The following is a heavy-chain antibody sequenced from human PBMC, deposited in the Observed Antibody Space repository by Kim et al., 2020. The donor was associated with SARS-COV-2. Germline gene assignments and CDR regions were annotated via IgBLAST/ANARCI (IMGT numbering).Heavy chain of an antibody. CDR2: INYSGTT. Sequence: SETLSLTCTVSGDSISSGNYYWGWIRQPPGKGLEWIGTINYSGTTYYNPSLKSRVIISVDAPKNQFSLKLSSVTAADTAVYYCARHIPLRLFRRIINYYFDSWGQGSLVTVSS. J-gene: IGHJ4*02. CDR3: ARHIPLRLFRRIINYYFDS. V-gene: IGHV4-39*01. D-gene: IGHD3-10*01. CDR1: GDSISSGNYY.